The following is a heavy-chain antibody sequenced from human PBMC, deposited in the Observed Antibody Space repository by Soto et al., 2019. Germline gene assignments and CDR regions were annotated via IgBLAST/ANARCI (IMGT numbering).Heavy chain of an antibody. CDR1: GYTFTSYG. CDR2: ISAYNGNT. D-gene: IGHD6-13*01. Sequence: ASVKVSCKASGYTFTSYGISWVRQAPGQGLEGMGWISAYNGNTNYAQKLQGRVTMTTDTSTSTAYMELRSLRSDDTAVYYCARVPDPPYRLRGIAAAGTPPGIFDYWGQGTLVTVSS. J-gene: IGHJ4*02. CDR3: ARVPDPPYRLRGIAAAGTPPGIFDY. V-gene: IGHV1-18*04.